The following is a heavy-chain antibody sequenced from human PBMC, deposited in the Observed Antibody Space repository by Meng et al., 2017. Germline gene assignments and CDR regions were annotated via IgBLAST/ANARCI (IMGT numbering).Heavy chain of an antibody. CDR1: GYTFTRYA. CDR3: ARGSVAGASPVDD. V-gene: IGHV1-3*01. D-gene: IGHD6-19*01. Sequence: ASVKVSCKASGYTFTRYAMYWVRQPPGQRLEWMGWLHAGNGNTKYSQKFQGRVTITRDTSASTAYMELSSLRSEDTAVYYCARGSVAGASPVDDWGQGTTVTVSS. CDR2: LHAGNGNT. J-gene: IGHJ4*01.